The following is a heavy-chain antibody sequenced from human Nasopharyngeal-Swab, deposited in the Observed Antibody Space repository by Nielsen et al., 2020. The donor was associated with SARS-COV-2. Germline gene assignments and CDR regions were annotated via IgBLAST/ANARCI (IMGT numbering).Heavy chain of an antibody. D-gene: IGHD3-16*01. CDR2: IYYSGST. CDR3: ARVSQEEKTERGGGEEEREI. Sequence: WIRQPPGKGLEWIGYIYYSGSTNYNPSLKSRVTISVDTSKNQFSLKLSSVTAADTAVYYCARVSQEEKTERGGGEEEREIGGKG. V-gene: IGHV4-59*01. J-gene: IGHJ6*03.